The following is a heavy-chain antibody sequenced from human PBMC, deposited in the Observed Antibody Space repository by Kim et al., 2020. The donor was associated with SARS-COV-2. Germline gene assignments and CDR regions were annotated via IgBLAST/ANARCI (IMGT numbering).Heavy chain of an antibody. Sequence: ASVKVSCKASGYTFTSYDINWVRQATGQGLEWMGWMNPNSGNTGYAQKFQGRVTMNRNTSISTAYMELSSLRSEDTAVYYCARGFRAAAGPFYYYYYMDVWGKGTTVTVPS. CDR2: MNPNSGNT. CDR1: GYTFTSYD. CDR3: ARGFRAAAGPFYYYYYMDV. J-gene: IGHJ6*03. V-gene: IGHV1-8*01. D-gene: IGHD6-13*01.